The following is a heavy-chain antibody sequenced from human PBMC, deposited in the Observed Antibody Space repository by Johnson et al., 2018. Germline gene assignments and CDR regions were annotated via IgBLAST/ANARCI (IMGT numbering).Heavy chain of an antibody. CDR1: GYSFSTYW. D-gene: IGHD6-19*01. CDR3: AKEWQVAYYYYYVDG. J-gene: IGHJ6*03. V-gene: IGHV5-51*01. Sequence: VQLVQSGAEVKKPGESLKISCKGSGYSFSTYWIAWVRQMPGKGLEWMGIIYPGDSDTKYSPSFQGQVTISADKSLSTAHLQWSSLKASDTAVYYCAKEWQVAYYYYYVDGWGKGTTVTVSS. CDR2: IYPGDSDT.